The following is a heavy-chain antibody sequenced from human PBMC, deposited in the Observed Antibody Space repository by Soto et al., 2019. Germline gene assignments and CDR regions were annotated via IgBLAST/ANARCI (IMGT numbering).Heavy chain of an antibody. Sequence: EVQLVQSGGGLVQPGGSLRLSCVGSGFTFTDFYRNWVRQAPGKGLEWVANIRPDGSETNYVESVKGRFTTSRDNANNSLFLQMNSLRAEDTAVYYCAGWGGHDYKYWGQGILVTVSS. CDR2: IRPDGSET. CDR1: GFTFTDFY. CDR3: AGWGGHDYKY. J-gene: IGHJ4*02. D-gene: IGHD4-4*01. V-gene: IGHV3-7*03.